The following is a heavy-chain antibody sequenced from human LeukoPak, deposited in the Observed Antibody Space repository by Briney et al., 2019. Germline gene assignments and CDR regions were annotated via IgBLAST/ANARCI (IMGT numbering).Heavy chain of an antibody. Sequence: PSETLSLTCTISGGSISSYFWSWIRQPPGKGLEWIGYIYYTGSTNYNPSLKSRVIISLDTSKDQFSLKLSSVTAADTAVYYCARTLSRWDPFDYWGQGTLVTVSS. J-gene: IGHJ4*02. D-gene: IGHD1-26*01. CDR1: GGSISSYF. CDR2: IYYTGST. CDR3: ARTLSRWDPFDY. V-gene: IGHV4-59*01.